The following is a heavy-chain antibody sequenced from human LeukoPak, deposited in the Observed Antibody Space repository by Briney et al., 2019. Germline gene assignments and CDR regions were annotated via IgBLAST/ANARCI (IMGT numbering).Heavy chain of an antibody. Sequence: GGSLSLSCAASGFTFRSYWMHWVRQAPGKGLEWVSRVIRDGSFTNYADSVKGRFTISRDNAKNTLYLQMSSLRAGDTAVYFCVRDGDDFNFDYWGQGSLVTVSS. J-gene: IGHJ4*02. CDR1: GFTFRSYW. CDR3: VRDGDDFNFDY. V-gene: IGHV3-74*01. CDR2: VIRDGSFT. D-gene: IGHD5-24*01.